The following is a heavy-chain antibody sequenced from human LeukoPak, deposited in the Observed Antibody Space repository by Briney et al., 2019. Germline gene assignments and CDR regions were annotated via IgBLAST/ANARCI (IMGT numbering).Heavy chain of an antibody. J-gene: IGHJ6*03. CDR1: GGSISSYN. D-gene: IGHD3-16*01. V-gene: IGHV4-59*08. Sequence: SETLSLTCTVSGGSISSYNWNWIRQPPGKGLEWIGYISESGSTNYNSSLENRVTLSLDTSKSQISLNLRSATVADTAVYYRARQDALGKFSPPFYMVVWGKATTVIVS. CDR2: ISESGST. CDR3: ARQDALGKFSPPFYMVV.